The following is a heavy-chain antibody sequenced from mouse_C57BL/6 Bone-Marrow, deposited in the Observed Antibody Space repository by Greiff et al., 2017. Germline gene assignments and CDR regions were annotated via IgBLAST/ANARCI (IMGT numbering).Heavy chain of an antibody. CDR2: IDPSDSYT. V-gene: IGHV1-50*01. CDR1: GYTFTSYW. J-gene: IGHJ2*01. CDR3: ARSDYGSSFLSY. Sequence: QVQLQQPGAELVKPGASVKLSCKASGYTFTSYWMQWVKQRPGQGLEWIGEIDPSDSYTNYNQKFKGKATLTVDTSSSTAYMQLSSLTSEDSAVYYCARSDYGSSFLSYWGQGTTLTVSS. D-gene: IGHD1-1*01.